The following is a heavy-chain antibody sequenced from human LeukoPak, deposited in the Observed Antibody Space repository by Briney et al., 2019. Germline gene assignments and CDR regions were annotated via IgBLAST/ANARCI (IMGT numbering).Heavy chain of an antibody. CDR1: GFTVSSNY. J-gene: IGHJ4*02. Sequence: GGSLRLSCAASGFTVSSNYMSWVHQAPGKGLEWVSVIYSGGSTYYADSVQGRFTISRDNSKNTLYLQMNSLRAEDTAVYYCTAPRPPYWGQGTLVTVSS. CDR2: IYSGGST. CDR3: TAPRPPY. D-gene: IGHD6-6*01. V-gene: IGHV3-66*01.